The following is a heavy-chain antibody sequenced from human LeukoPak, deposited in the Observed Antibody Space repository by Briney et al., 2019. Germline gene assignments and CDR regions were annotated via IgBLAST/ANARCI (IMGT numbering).Heavy chain of an antibody. J-gene: IGHJ4*02. CDR1: GGSFSGCY. CDR3: ARGWRRGSGWFYDY. CDR2: INHSGST. D-gene: IGHD6-19*01. Sequence: SETLSLTCAVYGGSFSGCYWSWIRQPPGKGLEWIGEINHSGSTNYNPSLKSRVTISVDTSKNQFSLKLSSVTAADTAVYYCARGWRRGSGWFYDYWGQGTLVTISS. V-gene: IGHV4-34*01.